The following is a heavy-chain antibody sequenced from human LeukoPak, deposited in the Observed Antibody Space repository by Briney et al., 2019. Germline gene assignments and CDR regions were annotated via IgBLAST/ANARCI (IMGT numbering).Heavy chain of an antibody. V-gene: IGHV3-21*01. D-gene: IGHD3-10*01. CDR2: ISSSSSYV. CDR3: ARGFGRP. J-gene: IGHJ5*02. Sequence: PGGSLRLSCVVSGFTFSIYSMNWVRQAPGKGLEWVSSISSSSSYVYYADSMKGRFTISRDNAKNSLYLQMNSLRAEDTAVYYCARGFGRPWGQGTLVTVSS. CDR1: GFTFSIYS.